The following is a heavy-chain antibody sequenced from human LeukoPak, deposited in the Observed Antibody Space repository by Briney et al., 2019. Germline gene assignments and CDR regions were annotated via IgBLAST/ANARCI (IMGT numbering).Heavy chain of an antibody. V-gene: IGHV3-23*01. D-gene: IGHD4-17*01. CDR3: AKYWGAYGDYRGRYMDV. CDR2: ISGSGGST. Sequence: PGGSLRLSCAASGFTFSSYWMSWVRQAPGKGLEWVSTISGSGGSTYYADSVKGRFTISRDNSKNTLYLQMNSLRAEDTAVYYCAKYWGAYGDYRGRYMDVWGKGTTVTVSS. CDR1: GFTFSSYW. J-gene: IGHJ6*03.